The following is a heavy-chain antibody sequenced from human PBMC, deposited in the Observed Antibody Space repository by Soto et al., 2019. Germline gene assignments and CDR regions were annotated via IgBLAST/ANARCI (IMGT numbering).Heavy chain of an antibody. Sequence: QLQLQESGPGLVKPSETLSLTCTVSGGSISSSSYYWGWIRQPPGKGLEWIGSIYISGSTYYNPSLKSRVTISVDTSKNQFSLKLTSVTAADTAVYYCARPDSSGYVDFWGQGTLVTVSS. V-gene: IGHV4-39*01. CDR2: IYISGST. CDR1: GGSISSSSYY. J-gene: IGHJ4*02. CDR3: ARPDSSGYVDF. D-gene: IGHD3-22*01.